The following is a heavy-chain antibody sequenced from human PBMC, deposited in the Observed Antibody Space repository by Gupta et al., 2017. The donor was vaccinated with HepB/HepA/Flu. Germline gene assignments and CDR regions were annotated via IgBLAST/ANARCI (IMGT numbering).Heavy chain of an antibody. J-gene: IGHJ4*02. CDR2: ISYNGVT. V-gene: IGHV4-39*01. Sequence: QVQLQESGPGLVKPSGTLSLTCTVSGGSTSSSKYSWGWIRQPPGKGLERIGTISYNGVTFYKTSLKSRLTVSMDRSKNQFSLKLDSVTAADTAVYFCARQWAVPAPWAQFDHWGQGMLVTVSS. CDR3: ARQWAVPAPWAQFDH. CDR1: GGSTSSSKYS. D-gene: IGHD2-2*01.